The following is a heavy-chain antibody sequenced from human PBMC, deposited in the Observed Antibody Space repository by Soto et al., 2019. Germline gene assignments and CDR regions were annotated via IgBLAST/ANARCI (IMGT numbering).Heavy chain of an antibody. CDR3: AKDRLNPGYFDY. CDR2: ISTYNGNT. Sequence: ASVKVACKASGYPFLNYGITWVRQAPGQGLEWMGWISTYNGNTNYAQKLQGRVTMTTDTSTNTAYMELRSLRSDDTAVYYCAKDRLNPGYFDYCGQGTLVTVSS. V-gene: IGHV1-18*01. J-gene: IGHJ4*02. CDR1: GYPFLNYG. D-gene: IGHD6-6*01.